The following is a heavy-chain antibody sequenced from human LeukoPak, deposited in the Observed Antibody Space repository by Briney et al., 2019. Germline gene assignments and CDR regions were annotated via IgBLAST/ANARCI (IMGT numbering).Heavy chain of an antibody. Sequence: GGSLRLSCAASGFTFDDYAMHWVRQAPGKGLERVSGISWNSGSIGYADSVKGRFTISRDNAKNSLYLQMNSLRAEDTALYYCAKGGGVQLWLPFDYWGQGTLVTVST. D-gene: IGHD5-18*01. CDR1: GFTFDDYA. CDR3: AKGGGVQLWLPFDY. V-gene: IGHV3-9*01. J-gene: IGHJ4*02. CDR2: ISWNSGSI.